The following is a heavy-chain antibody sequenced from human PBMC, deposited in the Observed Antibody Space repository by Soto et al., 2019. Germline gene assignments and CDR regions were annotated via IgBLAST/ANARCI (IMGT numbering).Heavy chain of an antibody. CDR2: ISYDGSNK. J-gene: IGHJ3*02. CDR1: GFTFSSYG. CDR3: AKEYYDYIWGSLNAFDI. V-gene: IGHV3-30*18. D-gene: IGHD3-16*01. Sequence: GGSLRLSCAASGFTFSSYGMHWVRQAPGKGLEWVAVISYDGSNKYYADSVKGRFTISRDNSKNTLYLQMNSLRAEDTAVYYCAKEYYDYIWGSLNAFDIWGQGTMVTVSS.